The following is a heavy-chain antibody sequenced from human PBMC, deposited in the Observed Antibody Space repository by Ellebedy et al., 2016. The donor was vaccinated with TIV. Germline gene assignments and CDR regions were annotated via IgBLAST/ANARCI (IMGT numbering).Heavy chain of an antibody. CDR3: TTELCSSSCYPGNY. D-gene: IGHD2-2*01. CDR1: GFTFSNAW. J-gene: IGHJ4*02. V-gene: IGHV3-15*07. CDR2: IKTTTGGGAT. Sequence: PGGSLRLSCAASGFTFSNAWVNWVRQAPGKGLEWVGSIKTTTGGGATDYAAPVKGRFAISRDDSKNTLYLQMNSLKIEDTAVYYCTTELCSSSCYPGNYWGQGTLVTVSS.